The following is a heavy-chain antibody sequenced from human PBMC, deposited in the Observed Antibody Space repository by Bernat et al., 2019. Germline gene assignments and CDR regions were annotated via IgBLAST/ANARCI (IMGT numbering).Heavy chain of an antibody. J-gene: IGHJ4*02. CDR1: GFTFGDYA. CDR2: IRSKAYGGTT. CDR3: TRPYCSGGSCYSVYYFDY. Sequence: EVQLVESGGGLVQPGRSLRLSCTASGFTFGDYAMSWFRQAPGKGLEWVGFIRSKAYGGTTEYAAYVKDRFTISRDDSKSIAYLQMNGLKTEDTAVYYCTRPYCSGGSCYSVYYFDYWGQGTLVTVSS. V-gene: IGHV3-49*03. D-gene: IGHD2-15*01.